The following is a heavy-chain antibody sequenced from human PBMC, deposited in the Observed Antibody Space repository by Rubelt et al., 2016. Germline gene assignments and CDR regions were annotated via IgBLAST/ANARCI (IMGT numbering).Heavy chain of an antibody. D-gene: IGHD1-7*01. CDR3: TSWNYVWFDD. CDR2: IQNRGST. J-gene: IGHJ4*02. Sequence: QVQLQESGPGLVKPSETLSLTCTVSGGSISTYYWNWIRQPPGQGLEWIGYIQNRGSTNYNPFLASRVTISVDKSWSRVSLNLTSVTAPDTARYFCTSWNYVWFDDWGQGILVIVSS. CDR1: GGSISTYY. V-gene: IGHV4-59*12.